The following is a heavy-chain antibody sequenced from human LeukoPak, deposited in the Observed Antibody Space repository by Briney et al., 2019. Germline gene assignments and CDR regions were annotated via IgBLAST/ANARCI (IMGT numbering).Heavy chain of an antibody. CDR2: IKQDGSDK. V-gene: IGHV3-7*01. J-gene: IGHJ4*02. CDR3: ARDARNLQYFDY. D-gene: IGHD4-11*01. Sequence: GGSLRLPCAASGFTFSRYWMSWVRQAPGKGLEWVANIKQDGSDKYYVDSVKGRFTISRDNAKNSLSLQLNSLGAEDTAVYYCARDARNLQYFDYWGQGTLVTVSS. CDR1: GFTFSRYW.